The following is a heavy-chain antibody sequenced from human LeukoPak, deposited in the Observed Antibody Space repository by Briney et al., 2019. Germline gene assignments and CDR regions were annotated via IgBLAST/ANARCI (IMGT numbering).Heavy chain of an antibody. CDR1: GGSISSYY. J-gene: IGHJ1*01. Sequence: SETESLTCTVSGGSISSYYWSWIRQPPGKGLEWIGYMHYSGSTNYNPSLKSRVTISVDTSKNQFSLKLSSVTAADTAVYYCARWILYSSGSYSVFWGQGSLVTVSS. CDR3: ARWILYSSGSYSVF. V-gene: IGHV4-59*01. CDR2: MHYSGST. D-gene: IGHD3-10*01.